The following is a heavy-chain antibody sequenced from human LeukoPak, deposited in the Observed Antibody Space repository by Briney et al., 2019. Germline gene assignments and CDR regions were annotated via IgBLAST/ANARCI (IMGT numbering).Heavy chain of an antibody. CDR2: IYTSGST. D-gene: IGHD6-13*01. Sequence: TASETLSLTCAVYGGSFSGYYWSWIRQPPGKGLEWIGRIYTSGSTNYNPSLKSRVTMSVDTSKNQFSLKLSSVTAADTAVYYCASESSSSPDAFDIWGQGTMVTVSS. CDR3: ASESSSSPDAFDI. V-gene: IGHV4-59*10. CDR1: GGSFSGYY. J-gene: IGHJ3*02.